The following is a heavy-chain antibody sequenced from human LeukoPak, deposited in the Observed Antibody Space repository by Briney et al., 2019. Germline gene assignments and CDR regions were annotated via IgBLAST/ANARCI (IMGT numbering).Heavy chain of an antibody. V-gene: IGHV4-59*01. D-gene: IGHD2-15*01. J-gene: IGHJ4*02. Sequence: SETLSLTCTVSGGSISSYYWSWLRRPPGKGLEWLGYIYYSGSTNYNPSLKSRVTISVDTSKNQFSLKLSSVTAADTAVYYCARDYCSGGSCYFDYWGQGTLVTVSS. CDR1: GGSISSYY. CDR2: IYYSGST. CDR3: ARDYCSGGSCYFDY.